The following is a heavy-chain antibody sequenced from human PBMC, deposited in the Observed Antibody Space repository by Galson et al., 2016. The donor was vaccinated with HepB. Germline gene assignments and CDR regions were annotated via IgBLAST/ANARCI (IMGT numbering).Heavy chain of an antibody. Sequence: SLRLSCAASGFTFGSYAMHWVRQAPGKGLEWVAVISYDGSKKYYADSVKGRVTISRDNSKSTLYLQMSSLRPEDTAVYYCAKSPPQFFGDLLGFFQYWGQGTLVTVSS. V-gene: IGHV3-30*18. CDR3: AKSPPQFFGDLLGFFQY. CDR1: GFTFGSYA. D-gene: IGHD3-10*01. CDR2: ISYDGSKK. J-gene: IGHJ1*01.